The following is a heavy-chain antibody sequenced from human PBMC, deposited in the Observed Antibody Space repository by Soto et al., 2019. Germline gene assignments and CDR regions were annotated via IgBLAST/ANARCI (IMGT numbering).Heavy chain of an antibody. CDR3: ARGQGAAAGHSNFDY. D-gene: IGHD6-13*01. J-gene: IGHJ4*02. CDR2: IYYSGNT. V-gene: IGHV4-59*12. Sequence: SETLSLTCTVSGGSISSYYWSWIRQPPGKGLEWIGYIYYSGNTYYNPSLKSQFSISVDRSKNQFSLKLSSVTAADTAVYYCARGQGAAAGHSNFDYWGQGALVTVSS. CDR1: GGSISSYY.